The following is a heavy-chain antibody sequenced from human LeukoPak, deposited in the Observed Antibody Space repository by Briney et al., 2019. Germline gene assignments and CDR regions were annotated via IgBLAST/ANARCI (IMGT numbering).Heavy chain of an antibody. D-gene: IGHD6-6*01. J-gene: IGHJ3*02. CDR3: AKDQSHSSSSRGSFDI. CDR2: MSAGGGYT. CDR1: GFSFSSYA. Sequence: PGGSLRLSCAASGFSFSSYAMIWVRQAPGKGLEWASIMSAGGGYTYYADSVKGRFTISRDNSKNTLYLQMNSLRVEDTAVYYCAKDQSHSSSSRGSFDIWGQGIMVTVSS. V-gene: IGHV3-23*01.